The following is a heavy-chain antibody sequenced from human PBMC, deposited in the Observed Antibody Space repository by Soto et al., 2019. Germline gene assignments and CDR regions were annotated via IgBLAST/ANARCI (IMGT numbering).Heavy chain of an antibody. CDR1: GFTFSSYW. Sequence: GGSLRLSCAASGFTFSSYWMSWVRQAPGKGLEWVANIKQDGTEKYYVDSVKGRFTISRDNAKNSLYLQMNSLRAEDTAVYYCAKASSHRVVIALLSYYDVMDVWGQGTTVTGSS. D-gene: IGHD3-3*01. CDR3: AKASSHRVVIALLSYYDVMDV. V-gene: IGHV3-7*05. CDR2: IKQDGTEK. J-gene: IGHJ6*02.